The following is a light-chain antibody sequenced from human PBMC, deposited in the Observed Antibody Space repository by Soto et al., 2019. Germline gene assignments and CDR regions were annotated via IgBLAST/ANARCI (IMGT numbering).Light chain of an antibody. V-gene: IGKV3D-20*02. CDR3: QQRSNWLT. CDR2: GAS. CDR1: HSVTSTY. Sequence: EIVLTQSPGTLSFSPGERAALSCRASHSVTSTYLAWYQQNPGQAPSLLVYGASSRATGIPDRFSGSGSGADFTLTISRLEPEDFAVYYCQQRSNWLTFGGGTKVDIK. J-gene: IGKJ4*01.